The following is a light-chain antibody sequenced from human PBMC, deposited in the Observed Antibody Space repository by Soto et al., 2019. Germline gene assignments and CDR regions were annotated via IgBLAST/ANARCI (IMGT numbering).Light chain of an antibody. CDR1: SSDVGGYNY. CDR3: CSYAGRYL. J-gene: IGLJ2*01. CDR2: DVS. V-gene: IGLV2-11*01. Sequence: QSALTQPRSVSGSPGQSVTISCTGTSSDVGGYNYVSWYRQHPGKAPKVMIYDVSERPSGVPDRFSGSKSGNTASLTISGLQAEDEADYYCCSYAGRYLFGGGTKLTVL.